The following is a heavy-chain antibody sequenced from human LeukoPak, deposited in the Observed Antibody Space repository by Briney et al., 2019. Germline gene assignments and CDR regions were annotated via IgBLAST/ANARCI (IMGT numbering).Heavy chain of an antibody. CDR2: LYYTGSS. CDR3: ARHSTMLPRRCFDP. D-gene: IGHD2-8*01. V-gene: IGHV4-39*01. CDR1: GDSISSTTNS. Sequence: SETLSLTCTVSGDSISSTTNSWGWIRQPPGKGLEWIGSLYYTGSSYYNPSLKRRVTISGNTSNNQISLRMNSVTAANTSIYYCARHSTMLPRRCFDPWRQGTLDSVSS. J-gene: IGHJ5*02.